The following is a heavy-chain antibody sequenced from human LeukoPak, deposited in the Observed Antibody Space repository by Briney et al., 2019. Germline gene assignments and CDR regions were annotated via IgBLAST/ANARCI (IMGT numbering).Heavy chain of an antibody. CDR3: ARARLTYCSGGSCYSGSYMDV. CDR1: GYTFTGYY. V-gene: IGHV1-2*02. Sequence: APVKVSCKASGYTFTGYYMHWVRQAPGQGLECMGWINPNSGGTNYAQKLQGRVTMTRDTSISTAYMELSRLRSDDTAVYYCARARLTYCSGGSCYSGSYMDVWGKGTTVTVSS. CDR2: INPNSGGT. D-gene: IGHD2-15*01. J-gene: IGHJ6*03.